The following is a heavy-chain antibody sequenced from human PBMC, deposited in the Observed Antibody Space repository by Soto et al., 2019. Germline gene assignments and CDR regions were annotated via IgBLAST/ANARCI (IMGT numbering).Heavy chain of an antibody. D-gene: IGHD2-2*01. CDR1: GFTFSSYA. J-gene: IGHJ4*02. Sequence: GGSLRLSCAASGFTFSSYAMSWVRQAPGKGLEWVSAISGSGGSTYYADSVKGRFTISRDNSKNTLYLQMNSLRAEDTAVYYCAKGLRAANIVVVPAADYYFDYWGQGTLVTVSS. CDR3: AKGLRAANIVVVPAADYYFDY. CDR2: ISGSGGST. V-gene: IGHV3-23*01.